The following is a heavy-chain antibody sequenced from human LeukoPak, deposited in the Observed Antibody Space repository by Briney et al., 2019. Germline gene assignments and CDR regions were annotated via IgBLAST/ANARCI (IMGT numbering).Heavy chain of an antibody. D-gene: IGHD5-18*01. V-gene: IGHV4-59*01. J-gene: IGHJ3*02. CDR1: GFSISSYY. Sequence: KPSETLSLTCTASGFSISSYYWSWIRQPPGKGLEWIGYIYYSGITNYNPSLKSRVTISVDTSKNQFSLKLSSVTAADTAVYYCASSYSYGYSAFDIWGQGTMVTVSS. CDR3: ASSYSYGYSAFDI. CDR2: IYYSGIT.